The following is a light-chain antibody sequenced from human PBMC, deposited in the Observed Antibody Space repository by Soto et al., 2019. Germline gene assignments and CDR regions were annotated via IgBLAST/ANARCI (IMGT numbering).Light chain of an antibody. J-gene: IGLJ1*01. CDR1: SSDVGGYNY. V-gene: IGLV2-14*03. CDR3: SSYTRSSTYV. CDR2: DVS. Sequence: QSVLTQPASVSGAPGQSIAISCTGTSSDVGGYNYVSWYQHHPGKAPKLMVYDVSNRPSGVSNRFSGSKSGNTASLTISGLQAEEEADYYCSSYTRSSTYVFGTGTKLTVL.